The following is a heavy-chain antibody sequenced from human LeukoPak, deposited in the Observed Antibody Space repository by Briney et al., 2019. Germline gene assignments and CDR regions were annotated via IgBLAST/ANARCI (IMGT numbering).Heavy chain of an antibody. V-gene: IGHV4-39*06. D-gene: IGHD4-17*01. CDR2: IHYSGKT. CDR1: SGSISSGAYY. CDR3: ARDYGDHRVDY. J-gene: IGHJ4*02. Sequence: SETLSLTCTVSSGSISSGAYYWGWIRQPPRKGLEWIGTIHYSGKTYYNPSLKSRITISIDTSKKQFALKLSSVTAADTAVYYCARDYGDHRVDYWGQGTLVTVSS.